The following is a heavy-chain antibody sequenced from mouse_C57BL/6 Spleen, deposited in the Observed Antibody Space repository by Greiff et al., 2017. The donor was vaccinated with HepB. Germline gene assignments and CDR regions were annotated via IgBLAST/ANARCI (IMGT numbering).Heavy chain of an antibody. V-gene: IGHV1-80*01. CDR1: GYAFSSYW. CDR3: ARGGVFDY. Sequence: VKLMESGAELVKPGASVKISCKASGYAFSSYWMNWVKQRPGTGLEWIGQIYPGDGDTNYNGKFKGKATLTADKSSSTAYMQLSSLTSEDSAVYFCARGGVFDYWGQGTTLTVSS. CDR2: IYPGDGDT. J-gene: IGHJ2*01.